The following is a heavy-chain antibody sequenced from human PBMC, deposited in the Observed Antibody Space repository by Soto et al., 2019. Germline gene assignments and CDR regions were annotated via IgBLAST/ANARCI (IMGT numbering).Heavy chain of an antibody. CDR2: IHYSGRT. Sequence: PSETLSLTCIVSGGSIRGSSYSWGWIRQPPGKGLEWIGNIHYSGRTYSNPSLRRRVSISVDMSRNQFSLKLSSMTAADTAVYYCARLDPQNDRDYWGQGSLVTVSS. V-gene: IGHV4-39*01. J-gene: IGHJ4*02. CDR3: ARLDPQNDRDY. CDR1: GGSIRGSSYS. D-gene: IGHD1-1*01.